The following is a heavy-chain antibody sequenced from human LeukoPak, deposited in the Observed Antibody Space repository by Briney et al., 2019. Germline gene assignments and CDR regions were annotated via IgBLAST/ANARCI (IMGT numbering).Heavy chain of an antibody. CDR3: VTGYYVPFDN. D-gene: IGHD3-16*01. V-gene: IGHV4-59*01. CDR1: GASLSSYY. CDR2: ISDTGKT. Sequence: SETLSLTCSVSGASLSSYYWGWIRQSPGKGLEWRGYISDTGKTDYNPSLKSRGTLSLDTSKNQFSLRLTSVTAADTAVYYCVTGYYVPFDNWGQGTLVTVSS. J-gene: IGHJ4*02.